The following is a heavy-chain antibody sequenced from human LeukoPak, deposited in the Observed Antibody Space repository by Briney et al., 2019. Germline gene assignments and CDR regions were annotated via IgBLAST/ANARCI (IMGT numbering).Heavy chain of an antibody. V-gene: IGHV4-34*01. D-gene: IGHD3-22*01. Sequence: SETLSLTCDVYGGSFSGCYWSWIRQPPGKGLEWIGEINHSGSTNYNPSLKSRVTISVDTSKNQFSLKLSSVTAADTAVYYCARSSTSSGYPTSFDYWGQGTLVTVSS. CDR1: GGSFSGCY. J-gene: IGHJ4*02. CDR2: INHSGST. CDR3: ARSSTSSGYPTSFDY.